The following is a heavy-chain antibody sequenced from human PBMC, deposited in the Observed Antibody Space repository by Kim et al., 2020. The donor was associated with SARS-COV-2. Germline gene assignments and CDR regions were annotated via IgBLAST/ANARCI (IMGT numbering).Heavy chain of an antibody. D-gene: IGHD4-17*01. CDR1: GGSVSSGSYY. CDR3: ARDCGYGDYVPFDY. J-gene: IGHJ4*02. V-gene: IGHV4-61*01. Sequence: SETLSLTCTVSGGSVSSGSYYWSWIRQPPGKGLEWIGYIYYSGSTNYNPSLKSRVTISVDTSKNQFSLKLSSVTAADTAVYYCARDCGYGDYVPFDYWGQGTLVTVSS. CDR2: IYYSGST.